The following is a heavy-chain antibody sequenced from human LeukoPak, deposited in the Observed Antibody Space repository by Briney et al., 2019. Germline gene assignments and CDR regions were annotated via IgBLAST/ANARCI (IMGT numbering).Heavy chain of an antibody. Sequence: ASVKVSCKASGYTFTSYGISWVRQAPGQGLEWMGWISAYNGNTDYAQKLQGRVTMTTDTSTSTAHMELRSLRSDDTAVYYCARFTMVRGVITYYYYYGMDVWGQGTTVTVSS. CDR3: ARFTMVRGVITYYYYYGMDV. CDR1: GYTFTSYG. CDR2: ISAYNGNT. V-gene: IGHV1-18*01. J-gene: IGHJ6*02. D-gene: IGHD3-10*01.